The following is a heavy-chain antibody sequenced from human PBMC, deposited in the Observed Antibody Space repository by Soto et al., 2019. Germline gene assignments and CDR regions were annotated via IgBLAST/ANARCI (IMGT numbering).Heavy chain of an antibody. CDR2: ISGSGGST. Sequence: VGSLRLSCASSVFTFSSYAMSCVRQAPGKGLEWVSAISGSGGSTYYADSVKGRFTISRDNSKNTLYLQMNSLRAEDTAVYYCANTYGRKDFDTWGHWTPVTGSS. CDR3: ANTYGRKDFDT. CDR1: VFTFSSYA. J-gene: IGHJ3*02. V-gene: IGHV3-23*01. D-gene: IGHD3-10*01.